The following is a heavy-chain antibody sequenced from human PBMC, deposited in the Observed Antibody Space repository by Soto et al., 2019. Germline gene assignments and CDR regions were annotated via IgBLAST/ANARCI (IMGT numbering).Heavy chain of an antibody. V-gene: IGHV4-39*01. CDR3: AAHDSGGYYAEY. Sequence: QLQLQESGPGLVKPSETLSLTCTVSGDSVTISDYYWGWIRQPPGKGLEWIGSIHYSGSTYYNPSLKSRVTISGVTSKKQFSLKLTSVTAADAAVYYCAAHDSGGYYAEYWGQGTLVTVSA. D-gene: IGHD3-22*01. CDR2: IHYSGST. J-gene: IGHJ4*02. CDR1: GDSVTISDYY.